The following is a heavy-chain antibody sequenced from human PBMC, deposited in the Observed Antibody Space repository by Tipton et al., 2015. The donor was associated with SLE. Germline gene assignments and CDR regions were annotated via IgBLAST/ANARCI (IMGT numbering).Heavy chain of an antibody. J-gene: IGHJ5*02. CDR3: AKDSRYCSSSNCPSSTNWFDP. CDR2: IYSGGNT. Sequence: SLRLSCAASGFTVSSNYMSWVRQAPGKGLEWVSTIYSGGNTYYADSVKGRFTISRDNSKNTVYLQMNSLRTEDTAVYYCAKDSRYCSSSNCPSSTNWFDPWGQGALVTVSS. D-gene: IGHD2-2*01. V-gene: IGHV3-53*05. CDR1: GFTVSSNY.